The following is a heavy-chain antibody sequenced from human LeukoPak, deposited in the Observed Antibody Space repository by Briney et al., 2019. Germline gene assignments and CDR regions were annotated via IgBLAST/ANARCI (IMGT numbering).Heavy chain of an antibody. J-gene: IGHJ4*02. V-gene: IGHV3-30*18. Sequence: GGSLRLSCAASGFTFSNYGMHWVRQAPGKGLEWVAGMTYDGMNKFYADSVQGRSTISRDNSKNTLYLQMNSLRVGDTAVYYCAKDAYSGYDYPNYWGQGTLVTVSS. CDR2: MTYDGMNK. D-gene: IGHD5-12*01. CDR3: AKDAYSGYDYPNY. CDR1: GFTFSNYG.